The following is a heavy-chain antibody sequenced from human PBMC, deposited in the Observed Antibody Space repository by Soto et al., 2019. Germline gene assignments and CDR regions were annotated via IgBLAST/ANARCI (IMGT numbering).Heavy chain of an antibody. J-gene: IGHJ3*02. V-gene: IGHV1-69*02. CDR1: GGTFSSYT. Sequence: QVQLVQSGAEVKKPGSSVKVSCKASGGTFSSYTISWVRQAPGQGLEWMGRIIPILGIANYAQKFQGRVTITADKSTSTDYMELSSLRSEDTAVYYCARYCSGGSCYLHAFDIWGQGTMVTVSS. CDR3: ARYCSGGSCYLHAFDI. CDR2: IIPILGIA. D-gene: IGHD2-15*01.